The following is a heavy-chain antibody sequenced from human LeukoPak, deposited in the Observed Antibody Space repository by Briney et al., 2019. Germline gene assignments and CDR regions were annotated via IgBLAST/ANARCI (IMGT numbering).Heavy chain of an antibody. CDR2: IKQDGSEK. CDR1: GFTFSSYW. Sequence: GGSLRLSCAASGFTFSSYWMSWVRQAPGKGLEWVANIKQDGSEKYYVDSVKGRFTISRDNAKDSLYLQMNSLRAEDTAVYYCARVFRTMVRGVISITDYWGQGTLVTVSS. CDR3: ARVFRTMVRGVISITDY. V-gene: IGHV3-7*01. D-gene: IGHD3-10*01. J-gene: IGHJ4*02.